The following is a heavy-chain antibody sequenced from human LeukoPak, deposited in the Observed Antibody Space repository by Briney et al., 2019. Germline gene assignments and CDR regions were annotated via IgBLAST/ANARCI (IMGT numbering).Heavy chain of an antibody. J-gene: IGHJ4*02. CDR2: IYPGDSDP. Sequence: GASSQISCEGSGSIFPTYWIAWVRQMPGKGLERMGIIYPGDSDPRYSPAFQGQVTISADKSISTAYLQWSSLKASDTAIYYCARAYSYGSGSYFHFDYWGQATVV. V-gene: IGHV5-51*01. CDR1: GSIFPTYW. CDR3: ARAYSYGSGSYFHFDY. D-gene: IGHD3-10*01.